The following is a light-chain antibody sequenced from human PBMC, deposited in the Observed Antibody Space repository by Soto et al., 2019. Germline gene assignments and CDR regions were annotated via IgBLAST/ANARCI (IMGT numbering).Light chain of an antibody. CDR2: GAS. V-gene: IGKV3-20*01. Sequence: LTQSPSTLSLSPGERATLSCRASQSVPSNYLAWYQQKPGQAPRLLIYGASSRATGIPDRFSGSGSGTDFTLTISRLEPEDFAVYYCQQYDTSWGTFGPGTRVDIK. CDR3: QQYDTSWGT. J-gene: IGKJ3*01. CDR1: QSVPSNY.